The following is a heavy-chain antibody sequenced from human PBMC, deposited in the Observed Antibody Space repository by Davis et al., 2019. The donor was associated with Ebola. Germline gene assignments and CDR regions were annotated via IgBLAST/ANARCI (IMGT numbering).Heavy chain of an antibody. V-gene: IGHV1-69*13. CDR2: IIPVFGIP. J-gene: IGHJ4*02. D-gene: IGHD3-22*01. CDR3: ARGRYSDGSGFFFEQSH. CDR1: GGAFSSYG. Sequence: SAQVSCNASGGAFSSYGINWVRQAPAQGLDWMGGIIPVFGIPKYAQKFQGRVTISADESTSTAYMELSSLKSEDTAVYYCARGRYSDGSGFFFEQSHWGQGTLVTVSS.